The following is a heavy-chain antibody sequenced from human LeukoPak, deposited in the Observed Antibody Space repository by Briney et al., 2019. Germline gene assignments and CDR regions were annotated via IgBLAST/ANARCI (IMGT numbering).Heavy chain of an antibody. D-gene: IGHD4-23*01. CDR2: FDPEDGET. CDR3: ATLQLRWYQGLDY. J-gene: IGHJ4*02. V-gene: IGHV1-24*01. Sequence: ASVKVSCKASGYTFTGYYMHWVRQAPGKGLEWMGGFDPEDGETIYAQKFQGRVTMTEDTSTDTAYMELSSLRSEDTAVYYCATLQLRWYQGLDYWGQGTLITVSS. CDR1: GYTFTGYY.